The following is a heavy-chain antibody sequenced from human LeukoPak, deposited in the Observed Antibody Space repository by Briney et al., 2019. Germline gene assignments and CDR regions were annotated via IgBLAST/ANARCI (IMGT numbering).Heavy chain of an antibody. CDR2: SNSDGRST. V-gene: IGHV3-74*01. CDR1: GFTFSGYW. J-gene: IGHJ4*02. Sequence: GGSLRLSCAASGFTFSGYWMHWVRQDPGKGLVCVSRSNSDGRSTSYADSVKGRFTISRDYAKNTLYLQMNSLRAEDTAVYYCARGGSYSFDYWGQGTLVTVSS. CDR3: ARGGSYSFDY. D-gene: IGHD1-26*01.